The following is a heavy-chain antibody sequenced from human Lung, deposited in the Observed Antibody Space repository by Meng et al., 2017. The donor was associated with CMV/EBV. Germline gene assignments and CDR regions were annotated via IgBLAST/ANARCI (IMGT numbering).Heavy chain of an antibody. Sequence: QVQLQEAGQGLEKPSRTLSLTWTGSGGSISSGGYYWSSIRQHPGKGLEWIGYIHSSGSTYYNPSLRSRLTISVDTSKNQFSLKLSSVTAADTAVYYCARASYGSGSPLGESWFDPWGQGTLVTVSS. CDR1: GGSISSGGYY. J-gene: IGHJ5*02. D-gene: IGHD3-10*01. CDR3: ARASYGSGSPLGESWFDP. CDR2: IHSSGST. V-gene: IGHV4-31*02.